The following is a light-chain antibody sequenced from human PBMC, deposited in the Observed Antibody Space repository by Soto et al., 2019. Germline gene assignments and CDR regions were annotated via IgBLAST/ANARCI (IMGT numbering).Light chain of an antibody. Sequence: QSVLTQPGSVSGSPGQSITISCTGTSSDVGGYNYVSWYQQHPGKAPKLMIYDVSNRPSGVSNRFSGSKSGNTASLTISGLQAEDEADYYCSSYTRSSTLVVFGGGTKVTVL. V-gene: IGLV2-14*01. CDR3: SSYTRSSTLVV. J-gene: IGLJ2*01. CDR2: DVS. CDR1: SSDVGGYNY.